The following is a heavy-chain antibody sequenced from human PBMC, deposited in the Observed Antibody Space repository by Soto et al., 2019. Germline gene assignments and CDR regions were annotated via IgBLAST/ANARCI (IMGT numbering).Heavy chain of an antibody. V-gene: IGHV3-30-3*01. D-gene: IGHD6-13*01. CDR2: ISYDGSNK. J-gene: IGHJ4*02. Sequence: GGSLRLSCAASGFTFSSYAMHWVRQAPGKGLEWVAVISYDGSNKYYADSVKGRFTISRDNSKNTLYLQMNSLRAEDTAVYYCARVLYSSNLHGDFDYWGQGTLVTVSS. CDR3: ARVLYSSNLHGDFDY. CDR1: GFTFSSYA.